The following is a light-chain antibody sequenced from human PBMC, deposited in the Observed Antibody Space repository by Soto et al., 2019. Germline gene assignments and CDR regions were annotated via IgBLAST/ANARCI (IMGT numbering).Light chain of an antibody. J-gene: IGLJ2*01. V-gene: IGLV2-8*01. Sequence: QSALTQPPSASGSPGQSVTISCTGTSSDVGAYNYVCWYQQHPGKAPKLMIYEVNKRPSGVPDRFSGSKSGNTASLTVSGLQAGDEADYYCSSYTSSSTLDVVFGGGTKLTVL. CDR3: SSYTSSSTLDVV. CDR2: EVN. CDR1: SSDVGAYNY.